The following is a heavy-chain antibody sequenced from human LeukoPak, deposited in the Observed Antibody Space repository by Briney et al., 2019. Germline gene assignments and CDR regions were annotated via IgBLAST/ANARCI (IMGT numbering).Heavy chain of an antibody. Sequence: GGSLRLSCAASGITVSDNYMSWVRQAPGKGLQWVSIIYSDGRTYYADSVRGRFTISGDNSKNTLYLQMNGLRAEDAAVYYCARSNCNSCYLGVWYYFDYWGQGTLVTVSS. CDR1: GITVSDNY. CDR3: ARSNCNSCYLGVWYYFDY. J-gene: IGHJ4*02. CDR2: IYSDGRT. V-gene: IGHV3-66*01. D-gene: IGHD1/OR15-1a*01.